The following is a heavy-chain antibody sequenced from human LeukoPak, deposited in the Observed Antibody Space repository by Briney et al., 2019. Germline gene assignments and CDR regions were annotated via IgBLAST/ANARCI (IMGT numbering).Heavy chain of an antibody. CDR2: INPNNGGT. V-gene: IGHV1-2*02. CDR1: GYTFTVFY. D-gene: IGHD1-14*01. Sequence: GASVKVSCKASGYTFTVFYMNWVRQAPGQGLEWLGWINPNNGGTNYAQNFQGRVTMTRDTSISTAYMELSRLRSDDTAVYYCARVRYKGPFDYWGQGTLVTVSS. J-gene: IGHJ4*02. CDR3: ARVRYKGPFDY.